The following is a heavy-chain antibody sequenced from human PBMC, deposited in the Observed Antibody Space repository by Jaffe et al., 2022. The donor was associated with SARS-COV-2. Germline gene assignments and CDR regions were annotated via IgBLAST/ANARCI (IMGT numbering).Heavy chain of an antibody. D-gene: IGHD3-22*01. CDR1: GFSFSIYA. CDR3: ARDLNYDSSAYSYSSFYFYYGMDV. J-gene: IGHJ6*02. V-gene: IGHV3-30-3*01. CDR2: ISYDGSDY. Sequence: QVQLVESGGGVVQPGRSLRLSCAASGFSFSIYAMYWVRQAPGKGLEWVAVISYDGSDYYYADSVKGRFTVSRDNSKNTLYLQMNSVRVEDTAVYWCARDLNYDSSAYSYSSFYFYYGMDVWGLGTTVAVSS.